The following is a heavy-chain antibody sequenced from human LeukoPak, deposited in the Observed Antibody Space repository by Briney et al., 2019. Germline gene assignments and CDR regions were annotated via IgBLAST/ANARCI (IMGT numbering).Heavy chain of an antibody. V-gene: IGHV3-23*01. CDR1: GFTFSSYA. D-gene: IGHD2-21*02. CDR3: AKDRGHTVVVTAFPPTDY. CDR2: ISASGRST. Sequence: GGSLRLSCVTSGFTFSSYAMSWVRQAPGKGLEWVSAISASGRSTYYADSVKGRFTISRDDSKNTLFLEMDSLRAEDTAVYYCAKDRGHTVVVTAFPPTDYWGQGTLVTVSS. J-gene: IGHJ4*02.